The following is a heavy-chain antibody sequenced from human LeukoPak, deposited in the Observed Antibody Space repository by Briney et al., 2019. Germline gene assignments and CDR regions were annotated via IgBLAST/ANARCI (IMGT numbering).Heavy chain of an antibody. J-gene: IGHJ3*02. CDR2: VGGDDAT. V-gene: IGHV3-23*01. CDR1: GFTFSEFA. CDR3: AKDSGSRNGIYDPFDI. Sequence: PGGSLRLSCAASGFTFSEFAMNWVRQAPGKGLEWVSFVGGDDATFYTESVKGRFTVSRDNSKNTLSLQMNNLRLEDTAVYYCAKDSGSRNGIYDPFDIWGQGTMVTVSS. D-gene: IGHD2/OR15-2a*01.